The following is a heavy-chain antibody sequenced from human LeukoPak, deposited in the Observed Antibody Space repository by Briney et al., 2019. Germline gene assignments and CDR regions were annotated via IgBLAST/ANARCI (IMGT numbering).Heavy chain of an antibody. CDR2: ISSSGITK. J-gene: IGHJ6*03. D-gene: IGHD5/OR15-5a*01. V-gene: IGHV3-48*03. CDR3: ARGVPRFSQNYNYYMDV. CDR1: GFTLRNYE. Sequence: PGGSLRLSCAASGFTLRNYEMNWVRQAPGKGLEWISYISSSGITKYYADSVQGRFTISRDNAKSSLYLQLNSLRAEDTAVYYCARGVPRFSQNYNYYMDVWGKGTTVTISS.